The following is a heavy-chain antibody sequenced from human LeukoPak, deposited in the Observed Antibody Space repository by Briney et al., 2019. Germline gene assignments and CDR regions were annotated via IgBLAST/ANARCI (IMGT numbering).Heavy chain of an antibody. V-gene: IGHV3-21*06. D-gene: IGHD4-17*01. CDR2: ISSSRTYI. CDR3: ARDSDYGDYFDH. CDR1: DLTFSAYT. Sequence: GGSLRLSCAASDLTFSAYTMNWIRLAPGKGLEWVSSISSSRTYIYYADTVKGRFTISRDNAKNSLYLQMNSLRAEDTALYFCARDSDYGDYFDHWGQGTLVTVSS. J-gene: IGHJ4*02.